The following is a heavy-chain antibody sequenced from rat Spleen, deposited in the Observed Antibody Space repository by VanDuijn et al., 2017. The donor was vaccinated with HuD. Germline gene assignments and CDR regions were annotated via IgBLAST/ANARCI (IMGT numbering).Heavy chain of an antibody. J-gene: IGHJ1*01. CDR3: TKYYGYNYWYFDF. Sequence: EVQLVESGGGLVQPGRSMKLSCAASGFTFSNYDMAWVRQAPTKGLEWVASISYDGSSTYYRDSVKGRFTISRDNAKSTLYLQMDSLRSEDTATYYCTKYYGYNYWYFDFWGPGTMVTVSS. D-gene: IGHD1-9*01. CDR1: GFTFSNYD. CDR2: ISYDGSST. V-gene: IGHV5-20*01.